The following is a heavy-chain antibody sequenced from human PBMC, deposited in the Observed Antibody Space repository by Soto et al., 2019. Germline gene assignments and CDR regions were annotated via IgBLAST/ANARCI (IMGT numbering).Heavy chain of an antibody. V-gene: IGHV1-69*12. CDR1: GGTLSTYA. J-gene: IGHJ4*02. D-gene: IGHD5-18*01. CDR3: ASGIQLWLRRINNGYSG. Sequence: QVQLVQSGAEVKKPESSVKVSCKAPGGTLSTYAIRWVRQAPGQGLEWMGGIIPMFGTANYAQRFQDRVTITADESTNTVYMELSSPRSEHTAVYFCASGIQLWLRRINNGYSGWGQGTLVTVSS. CDR2: IIPMFGTA.